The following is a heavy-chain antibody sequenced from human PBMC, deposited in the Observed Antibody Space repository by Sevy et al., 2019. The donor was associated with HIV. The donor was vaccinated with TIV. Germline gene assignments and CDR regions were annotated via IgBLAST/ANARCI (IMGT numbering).Heavy chain of an antibody. CDR1: GFTFSSYA. CDR2: ISYDGSNK. CDR3: ARDGLGGFAQTLDV. D-gene: IGHD3-16*01. J-gene: IGHJ6*02. V-gene: IGHV3-30*04. Sequence: GGSLRLSCAASGFTFSSYAMLWVRQAPGKGLDWVALISYDGSNKYYADSVKGRFTISRDNAKNTLYLEMNSLRPEDTAVYYCARDGLGGFAQTLDVWCQGTTVTVSS.